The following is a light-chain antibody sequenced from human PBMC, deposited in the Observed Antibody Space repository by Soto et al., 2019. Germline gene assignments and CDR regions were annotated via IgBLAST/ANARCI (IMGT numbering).Light chain of an antibody. CDR2: AAS. V-gene: IGKV1-39*01. CDR3: QQSYTTPWT. J-gene: IGKJ1*01. CDR1: QSITSY. Sequence: DIQMTQSPSSLSASVGDRVTITCRASQSITSYLNWYQQKPGKAPQLLIYAASSLQSGVPSRFSGSGSGTDFTLTISSLQPEYFATYFFQQSYTTPWTFGQGTKVEVK.